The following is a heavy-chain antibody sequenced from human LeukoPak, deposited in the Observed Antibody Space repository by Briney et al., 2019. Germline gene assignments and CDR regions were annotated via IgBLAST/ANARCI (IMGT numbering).Heavy chain of an antibody. CDR1: GFTFDDYA. D-gene: IGHD6-19*01. CDR2: ISGSGDST. V-gene: IGHV3-23*01. Sequence: GRSLRLSCAASGFTFDDYAMHWVRQAPGKWLEWVSAISGSGDSTYYTDCGIGRFTISTDNSNNTMYLKMNSLRAEDTAVYYCAKDRAYSSGLGAFDIWGQGTMVTVAS. CDR3: AKDRAYSSGLGAFDI. J-gene: IGHJ3*02.